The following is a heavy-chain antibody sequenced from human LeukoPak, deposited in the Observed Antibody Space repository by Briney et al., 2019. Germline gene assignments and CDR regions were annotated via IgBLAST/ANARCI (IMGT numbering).Heavy chain of an antibody. CDR3: ARLKEEGAIHYYYMDV. CDR2: IYPDDSDT. J-gene: IGHJ6*03. CDR1: GYNFIRYW. D-gene: IGHD4/OR15-4a*01. Sequence: GESLKTSCKGSGYNFIRYWIGWVRQMPGKGLEWMGTIYPDDSDTRYSPSFQGQVTISADKSISTAYLQWSRLKASDTAIYYCARLKEEGAIHYYYMDVWGKGTTVTISS. V-gene: IGHV5-51*01.